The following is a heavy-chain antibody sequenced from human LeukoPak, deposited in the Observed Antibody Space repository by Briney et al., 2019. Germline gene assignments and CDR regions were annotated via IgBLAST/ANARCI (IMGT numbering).Heavy chain of an antibody. CDR2: IYHSGST. CDR1: GGSISSGSW. CDR3: AGIPGFGELANAFDI. D-gene: IGHD3-10*01. J-gene: IGHJ3*02. Sequence: PSETLSLTCAVSGGSISSGSWWNWVRQPPGKGLEWIGEIYHSGSTNCNPSLKSQVTISLDKSKNQFSLKLTSVTAADTAVYYCAGIPGFGELANAFDIWGQGTMVTVSS. V-gene: IGHV4-4*02.